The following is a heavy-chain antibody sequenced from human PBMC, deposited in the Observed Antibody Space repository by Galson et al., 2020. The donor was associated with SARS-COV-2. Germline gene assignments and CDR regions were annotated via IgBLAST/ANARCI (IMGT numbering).Heavy chain of an antibody. D-gene: IGHD2-15*01. CDR1: GFTFRSTV. CDR3: AKRTPDVYYFDL. V-gene: IGHV3-23*01. J-gene: IGHJ4*02. CDR2: ISSSGDST. Sequence: GGSLRLSCAASGFTFRSTVMSWVRQAPGKGLEWGSAISSSGDSTSYADSVKGRFPLSSDNSTNTLYLHMNSLGVEDTAVYYCAKRTPDVYYFDLWGQGTLVTVSS.